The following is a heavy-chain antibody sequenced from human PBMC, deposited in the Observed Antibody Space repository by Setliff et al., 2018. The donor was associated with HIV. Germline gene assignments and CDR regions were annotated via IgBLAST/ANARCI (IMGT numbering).Heavy chain of an antibody. D-gene: IGHD3-10*01. CDR3: ARDRGRGSGSPTRKYYYYGMDV. CDR2: IYYSGSI. CDR1: GGSISSYY. Sequence: SETLSLTCTISGGSISSYYWSWIRQPPGKGLEWIGSIYYSGSINYNPSLESRVTISVDTSKNKYSLKLKSVTTADTAVYYCARDRGRGSGSPTRKYYYYGMDVW. V-gene: IGHV4-59*01. J-gene: IGHJ6*01.